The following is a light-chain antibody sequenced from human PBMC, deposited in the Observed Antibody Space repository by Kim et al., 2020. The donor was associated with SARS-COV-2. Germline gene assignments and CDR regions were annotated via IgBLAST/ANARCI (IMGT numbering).Light chain of an antibody. CDR3: QAWDSSTGV. Sequence: SYELTQPPSVSVSPGQTASITCSGDKLGDKYACWYQQKPGQSPVLVIYQDSKRPSGIPERFSGSNSGNTATLTISGTQAMDEADYYCQAWDSSTGVLRGGT. CDR2: QDS. CDR1: KLGDKY. J-gene: IGLJ2*01. V-gene: IGLV3-1*01.